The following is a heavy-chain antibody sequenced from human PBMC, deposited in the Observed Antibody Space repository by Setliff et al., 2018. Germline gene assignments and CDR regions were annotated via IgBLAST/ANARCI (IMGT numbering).Heavy chain of an antibody. CDR2: VTIYNGNT. D-gene: IGHD3-10*01. J-gene: IGHJ4*02. CDR1: GYTFNNYG. Sequence: GASVKVSCKASGYTFNNYGVAWVRQAPGQGLDWMGCVTIYNGNTKYAQNLQGRLTLSTDRSTNTVYMELGSLTTDDTAIYYCARVESMVRGKNILRHFDYWGQGTQVTVSS. CDR3: ARVESMVRGKNILRHFDY. V-gene: IGHV1-18*01.